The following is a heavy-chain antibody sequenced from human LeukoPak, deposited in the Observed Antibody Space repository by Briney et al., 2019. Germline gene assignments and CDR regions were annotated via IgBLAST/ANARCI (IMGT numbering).Heavy chain of an antibody. CDR1: GGTFSSYA. V-gene: IGHV1-69*13. Sequence: SVKVSCKASGGTFSSYAISWVRQAPGQGLEWMGGIIPIFGTANYAQKFQGRVTITADESTSTAYMELSSLRSEDTAVYYCARDGDYVWGSYRYTPFFDYWGQGTLVAVSS. J-gene: IGHJ4*02. D-gene: IGHD3-16*02. CDR3: ARDGDYVWGSYRYTPFFDY. CDR2: IIPIFGTA.